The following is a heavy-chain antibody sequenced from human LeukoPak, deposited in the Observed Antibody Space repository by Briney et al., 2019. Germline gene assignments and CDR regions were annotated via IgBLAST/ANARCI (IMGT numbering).Heavy chain of an antibody. CDR2: ISYDGSNK. Sequence: GRSLRLSCAASGFTFSSYAMHGVRQAPGKGLEGVAVISYDGSNKYYADSVKGRFTISRDNSKNTLYLQMNSLRAEDTAVYYCASGRGYRYCSGGGCYGMDVWGQGTTVTVSS. D-gene: IGHD2-15*01. CDR3: ASGRGYRYCSGGGCYGMDV. CDR1: GFTFSSYA. V-gene: IGHV3-30-3*01. J-gene: IGHJ6*02.